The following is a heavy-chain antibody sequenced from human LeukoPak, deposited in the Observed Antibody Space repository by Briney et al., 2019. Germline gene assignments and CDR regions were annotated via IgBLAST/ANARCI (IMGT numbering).Heavy chain of an antibody. CDR2: ISGSGGST. Sequence: PGGSLRLSCAASGFTFSSYAMSWVRQAPGKGLEWVSAISGSGGSTYYADSVKGRFTISRDNSKNTLYLQMNSLRAEDTAVYYCARRGWYYDSSGYYSVTPLGAFDIWGQGTMVTVSS. CDR1: GFTFSSYA. CDR3: ARRGWYYDSSGYYSVTPLGAFDI. D-gene: IGHD3-22*01. V-gene: IGHV3-23*01. J-gene: IGHJ3*02.